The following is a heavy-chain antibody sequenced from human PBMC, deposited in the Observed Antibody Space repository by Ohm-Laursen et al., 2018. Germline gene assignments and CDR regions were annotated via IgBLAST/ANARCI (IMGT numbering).Heavy chain of an antibody. CDR1: GGSFSGYY. V-gene: IGHV4-34*01. Sequence: SETLSLTCAVYGGSFSGYYWSWIRQPPGKGLEWIGEINHSGSTNYNPSLKSRVTISVDTSKNQFSLKLSSVTAADTAVYYCARGIRITMIVVVIWFDPWGQGTQVTVSS. J-gene: IGHJ5*02. CDR3: ARGIRITMIVVVIWFDP. D-gene: IGHD3-22*01. CDR2: INHSGST.